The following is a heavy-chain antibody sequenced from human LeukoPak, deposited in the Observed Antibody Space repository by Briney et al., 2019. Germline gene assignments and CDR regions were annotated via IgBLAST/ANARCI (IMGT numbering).Heavy chain of an antibody. D-gene: IGHD1-26*01. CDR1: GFTFSSYA. CDR3: AKYGPQDSGSSHFDY. V-gene: IGHV3-23*01. J-gene: IGHJ4*02. Sequence: GGSLRLSCAASGFTFSSYAMSWVRQAPGKGLEWVSAIHDSGSSTHCADSVKGRFTTSRDNSKNTLFLQMNSLRAEDTAIYYCAKYGPQDSGSSHFDYWGQGALVTVSS. CDR2: IHDSGSST.